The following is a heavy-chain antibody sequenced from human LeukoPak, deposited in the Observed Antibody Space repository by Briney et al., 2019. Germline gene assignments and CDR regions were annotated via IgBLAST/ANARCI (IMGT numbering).Heavy chain of an antibody. Sequence: PGGSLRLSCAASGFTFSSYWMSWVRQAPGKGLEWVANIKQDGSEQYYVDSVRGRFTISRDNAKNSLYLQMNSLRAEDTAIYYCARESAGGPDYWGQGTLVTVSS. J-gene: IGHJ4*02. CDR3: ARESAGGPDY. D-gene: IGHD6-19*01. V-gene: IGHV3-7*05. CDR1: GFTFSSYW. CDR2: IKQDGSEQ.